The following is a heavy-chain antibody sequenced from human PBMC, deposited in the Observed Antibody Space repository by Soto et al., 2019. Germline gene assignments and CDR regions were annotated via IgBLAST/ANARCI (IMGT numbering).Heavy chain of an antibody. CDR1: GFTFSTYS. Sequence: EVQLVESGGGLVKPGGSLRLSCAASGFTFSTYSMNWVRQAPGKGLEWVSSISSSSSYIYYGDSVKGRFTISRDNAKSSLYLQMNSLRAEDTAVYYCERIHCQYYYMDVWGKGTTVTVSS. J-gene: IGHJ6*03. V-gene: IGHV3-21*01. CDR2: ISSSSSYI. CDR3: ERIHCQYYYMDV.